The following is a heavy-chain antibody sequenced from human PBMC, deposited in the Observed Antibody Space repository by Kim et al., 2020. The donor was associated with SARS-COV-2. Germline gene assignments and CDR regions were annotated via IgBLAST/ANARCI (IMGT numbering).Heavy chain of an antibody. Sequence: ASVKVSCKASGYTFTSYGISWVRQAPGQGLEWMGWISAYNGNTNYAQKLQGRVTMTTDTSTSTAYMELRSLRSDDTAVYYCARDPPSITIFGVGGTPRFDYWGQGTLVTVSS. CDR2: ISAYNGNT. D-gene: IGHD3-3*01. V-gene: IGHV1-18*04. J-gene: IGHJ4*02. CDR1: GYTFTSYG. CDR3: ARDPPSITIFGVGGTPRFDY.